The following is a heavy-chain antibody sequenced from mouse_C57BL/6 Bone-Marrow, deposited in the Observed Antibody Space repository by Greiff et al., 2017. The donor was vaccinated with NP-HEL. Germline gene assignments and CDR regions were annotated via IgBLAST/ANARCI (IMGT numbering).Heavy chain of an antibody. D-gene: IGHD2-1*01. CDR2: INPYNGGT. J-gene: IGHJ2*01. CDR1: GYTFTDYY. V-gene: IGHV1-19*01. CDR3: ARSRRIPSYGNYLDY. Sequence: EVQLQQSGPVLVKPGASVKMSCKASGYTFTDYYMNWVKQSHGKSLEWIGVINPYNGGTSYNQKFKGKATSTVDKSSSTAYMELNSLTSEDSAVYYCARSRRIPSYGNYLDYWGQGTTLTVSS.